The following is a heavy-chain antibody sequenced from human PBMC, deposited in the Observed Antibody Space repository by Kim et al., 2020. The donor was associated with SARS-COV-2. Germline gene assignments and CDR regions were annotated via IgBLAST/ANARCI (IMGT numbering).Heavy chain of an antibody. CDR1: GGTFSSYA. CDR3: ARSDSYGSGSWFDY. Sequence: SVKVSCKASGGTFSSYAISWVRQAPGQGLEWMGGIIPIFGTANYAQKFQGRVTITADESTSTAYMELSSLRSEDTAVYYCARSDSYGSGSWFDYWGQGTLVTVSS. D-gene: IGHD3-10*01. V-gene: IGHV1-69*13. J-gene: IGHJ4*02. CDR2: IIPIFGTA.